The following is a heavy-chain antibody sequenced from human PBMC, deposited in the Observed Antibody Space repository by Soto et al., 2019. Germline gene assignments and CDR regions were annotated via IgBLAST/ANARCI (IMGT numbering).Heavy chain of an antibody. CDR1: GFTFSSYA. Sequence: GGSLRLSCAASGFTFSSYAMSWVRQAPGKGLEWVSAISGSGGSTYYADSVKGRFTISRDNSKNTLYLQMNSLRAEDTAVYYCAKDIGLWFGELGFDYWGQGTLVTVSS. V-gene: IGHV3-23*01. CDR3: AKDIGLWFGELGFDY. CDR2: ISGSGGST. D-gene: IGHD3-10*01. J-gene: IGHJ4*02.